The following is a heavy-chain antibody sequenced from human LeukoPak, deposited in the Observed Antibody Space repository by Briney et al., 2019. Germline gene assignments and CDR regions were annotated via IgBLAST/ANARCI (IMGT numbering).Heavy chain of an antibody. D-gene: IGHD5-18*01. CDR2: IIPIFGTA. Sequence: SAKVSCKASGGTFSSYAISWVRQAPGQGLEWMGGIIPIFGTANYAQKFQGRVTITADESTSTAYMELSSLRSEDTAVYYCARGFSYGPYFDYWGQGTLVTVSS. CDR1: GGTFSSYA. V-gene: IGHV1-69*13. CDR3: ARGFSYGPYFDY. J-gene: IGHJ4*02.